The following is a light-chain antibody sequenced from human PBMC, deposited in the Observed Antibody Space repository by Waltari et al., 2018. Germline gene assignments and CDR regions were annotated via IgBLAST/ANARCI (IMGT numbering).Light chain of an antibody. Sequence: DIGMNQAPDSLAVSLGERATLNCKSSQNLLYTSNNKNSLAWYQQKPGQPPKLLIYWASTRQSGVPDRFGGSGSGTDFTLTISSLQAEDVALYYCQQYYSIPWTFGQGTKVEIK. CDR1: QNLLYTSNNKNS. V-gene: IGKV4-1*01. CDR3: QQYYSIPWT. J-gene: IGKJ1*01. CDR2: WAS.